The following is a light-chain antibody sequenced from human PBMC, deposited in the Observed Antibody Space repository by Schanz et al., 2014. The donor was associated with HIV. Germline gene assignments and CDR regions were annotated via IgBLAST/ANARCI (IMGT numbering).Light chain of an antibody. J-gene: IGLJ2*01. V-gene: IGLV2-14*03. Sequence: QSALTQPASVSGSPGQSITISCTGTSSDVGGYNYVSWYQQHPGKAPKLMIFDVSNRPSGVSWRFSASKSGNTASLTISGLQADDEADYYCSSYTTSSTLVFGGGTKLTVL. CDR3: SSYTTSSTLV. CDR1: SSDVGGYNY. CDR2: DVS.